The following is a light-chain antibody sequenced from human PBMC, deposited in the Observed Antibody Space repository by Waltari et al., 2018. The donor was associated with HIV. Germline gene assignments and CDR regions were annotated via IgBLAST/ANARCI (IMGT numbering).Light chain of an antibody. CDR1: QSLKHTDGKTY. Sequence: DIVMTQTPPSLSVTPGQPASFSCNSSQSLKHTDGKTYLYWYLQRPGQSPQVLIYEVSKSYAGVPDRFSGSGSGTHFTLKIARVEAEDVGSYYCMQSLHLLYTFGQGTKLEIK. CDR2: EVS. CDR3: MQSLHLLYT. J-gene: IGKJ2*01. V-gene: IGKV2D-29*02.